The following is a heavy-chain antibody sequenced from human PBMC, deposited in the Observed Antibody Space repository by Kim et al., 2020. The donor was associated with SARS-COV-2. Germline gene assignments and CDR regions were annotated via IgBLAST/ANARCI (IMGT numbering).Heavy chain of an antibody. J-gene: IGHJ4*02. CDR3: AKDVGAGPQLAFDY. CDR1: GFTFSSYA. V-gene: IGHV3-33*06. Sequence: GGSLRLSCAASGFTFSSYAMHWVRQAPGKGLEWVAVIWYDGSNKYYADSVKGRFTISRDNSKNTLYLQMNSLRAEDTAVYYCAKDVGAGPQLAFDYWGQGTLVTVSS. D-gene: IGHD3-16*01. CDR2: IWYDGSNK.